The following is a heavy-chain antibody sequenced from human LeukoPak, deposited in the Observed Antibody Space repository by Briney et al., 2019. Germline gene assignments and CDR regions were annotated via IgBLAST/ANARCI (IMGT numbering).Heavy chain of an antibody. CDR3: AREYNWNDCYFDY. D-gene: IGHD1-1*01. Sequence: GGSLTLSCAASGFTFSSNWMSWVRPAPGKGLEWVANIKQDGSEKYYVDSVKGRFTISRDNAKNSLYLQMNSLRAEDTAVYYCAREYNWNDCYFDYWGQGTLVTVSS. CDR2: IKQDGSEK. J-gene: IGHJ4*02. CDR1: GFTFSSNW. V-gene: IGHV3-7*03.